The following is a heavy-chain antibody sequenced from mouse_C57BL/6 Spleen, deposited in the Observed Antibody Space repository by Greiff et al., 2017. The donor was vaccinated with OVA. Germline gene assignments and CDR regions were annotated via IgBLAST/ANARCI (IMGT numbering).Heavy chain of an antibody. J-gene: IGHJ2*01. V-gene: IGHV1-39*01. CDR3: AELECDGYYFDY. Sequence: VQLQQSGPELVKPGASVKISCKASGYSFTDYYMNWVKQSHGQSLEWIGEINPNNGTTSYNQKFKGKATLTVDQSSSTAYMQLNSLTSEDSAVYYFAELECDGYYFDYWGQGTTLTVSS. CDR1: GYSFTDYY. D-gene: IGHD2-3*01. CDR2: INPNNGTT.